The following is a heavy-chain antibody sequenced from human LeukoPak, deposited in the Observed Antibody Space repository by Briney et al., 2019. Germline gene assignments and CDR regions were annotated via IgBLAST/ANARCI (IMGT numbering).Heavy chain of an antibody. Sequence: SETLSLTCAVSGYSISSGYYWGWIRQSPGKGLEWIGSIYHSGSTYYNPSLKSRVTISVDTSKNQFSLKLSSLTAADTAVYYCARRSTSSWTFDYWGQGTLVTVSS. CDR3: ARRSTSSWTFDY. V-gene: IGHV4-38-2*01. CDR2: IYHSGST. CDR1: GYSISSGYY. J-gene: IGHJ4*02. D-gene: IGHD6-13*01.